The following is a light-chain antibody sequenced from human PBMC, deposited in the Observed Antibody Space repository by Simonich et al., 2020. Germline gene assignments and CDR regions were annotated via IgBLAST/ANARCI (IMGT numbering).Light chain of an antibody. CDR3: QQYYSTPPMYT. V-gene: IGKV4-1*01. CDR1: QSVLYSSNNKNY. J-gene: IGKJ2*01. Sequence: IVMSLSPDSLAVSLGERASINCKSSQSVLYSSNNKNYLAWYQQTPGQPPKLLLYWASTRETGVPDRFSGSGSGTDFTLTISSLQAEDVAVYYCQQYYSTPPMYTFGQGTKLEIK. CDR2: WAS.